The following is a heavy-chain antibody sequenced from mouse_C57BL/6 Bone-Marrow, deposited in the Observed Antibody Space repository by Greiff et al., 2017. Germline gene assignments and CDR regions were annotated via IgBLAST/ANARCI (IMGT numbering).Heavy chain of an antibody. CDR2: INPNNGGT. CDR1: GYTFTDYY. CDR3: AREHYDYDRPRGYYFDY. D-gene: IGHD2-4*01. Sequence: EVQLQQSGPELVKPGASVKISCKASGYTFTDYYMNWVKQSHGKSLEWIGDINPNNGGTSYNQKFKGKATLTVDKSSSTAYMELRSLTSEDSAVYYCAREHYDYDRPRGYYFDYWGQGTTLTVSS. J-gene: IGHJ2*01. V-gene: IGHV1-26*01.